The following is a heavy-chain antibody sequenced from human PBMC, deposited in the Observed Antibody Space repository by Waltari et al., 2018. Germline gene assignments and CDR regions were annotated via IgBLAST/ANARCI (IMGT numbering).Heavy chain of an antibody. CDR3: ARGMAWGGGYDSRSGRYYYGMDV. CDR2: IIPILGTA. J-gene: IGHJ6*02. V-gene: IGHV1-69*05. CDR1: GGTFSSYA. D-gene: IGHD5-12*01. Sequence: QVQLVQSGAEVKKPGASVKVSCKASGGTFSSYAISWVRQAPGQGLEWMGGIIPILGTANYAQKFQGRVTITTDESTSTAYMELSSLRSEDTAVYYCARGMAWGGGYDSRSGRYYYGMDVWGQGTTVTVSS.